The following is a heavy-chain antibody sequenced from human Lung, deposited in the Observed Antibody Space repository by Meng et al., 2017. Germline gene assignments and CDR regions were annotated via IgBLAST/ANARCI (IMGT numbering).Heavy chain of an antibody. V-gene: IGHV3-33*01. D-gene: IGHD6-13*01. CDR2: IWYDGSNK. CDR1: GFTFSSYG. CDR3: ARGRYSSSSAVVDY. Sequence: QVQLVESGGGVVQPGRSLRFSCAASGFTFSSYGMHWVRQAPGKGLEWVAVIWYDGSNKYYADSVKGRFTISRDNSKNTLYLQMNSLRAEDTAVYYCARGRYSSSSAVVDYWGQGTLVTVSS. J-gene: IGHJ4*02.